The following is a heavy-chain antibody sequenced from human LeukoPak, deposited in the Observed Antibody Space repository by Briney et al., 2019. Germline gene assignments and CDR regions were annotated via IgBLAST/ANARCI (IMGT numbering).Heavy chain of an antibody. CDR1: GFTFSNYA. V-gene: IGHV3-23*01. J-gene: IGHJ3*01. Sequence: GGSLRLSCAASGFTFSNYAMTWVRQAPGKGLEWVSSISSRGDNSYYADSVKGRFTISRDNSKSTLYLQMTSLRAEDSAFFYCTKRTDSTGSCASAFDVWGQGTVVTVSS. D-gene: IGHD2/OR15-2a*01. CDR2: ISSRGDNS. CDR3: TKRTDSTGSCASAFDV.